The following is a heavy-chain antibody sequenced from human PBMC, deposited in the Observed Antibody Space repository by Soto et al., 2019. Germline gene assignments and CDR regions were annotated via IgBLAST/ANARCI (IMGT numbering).Heavy chain of an antibody. D-gene: IGHD5-18*01. J-gene: IGHJ6*02. CDR3: ARDRFTLHNGDSYGYDSHYSYYGMDV. CDR2: ISGSGGTT. CDR1: GFICSNYA. Sequence: GSLRLSCAASGFICSNYAMSWVRRAPGRGLEWVSAISGSGGTTYYADSVKGRFTMSRDNSKNTVYLQMNSLRAEDTAVYYCARDRFTLHNGDSYGYDSHYSYYGMDVWGQGTTVTVSS. V-gene: IGHV3-23*01.